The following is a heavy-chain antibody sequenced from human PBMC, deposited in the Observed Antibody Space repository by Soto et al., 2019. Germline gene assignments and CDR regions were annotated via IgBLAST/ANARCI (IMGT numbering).Heavy chain of an antibody. V-gene: IGHV3-23*01. CDR1: GFTFNSYA. Sequence: GGSLRLSCAASGFTFNSYAMSWVRQAPGKGLEWVSITSGGGGTTYYADSVKGRFAISRDNSKNTLYLEMNSLRAEDTAVYFCAKRYHTTTSCFDYWGQGNLVTVSS. D-gene: IGHD2-2*01. J-gene: IGHJ4*02. CDR2: TSGGGGTT. CDR3: AKRYHTTTSCFDY.